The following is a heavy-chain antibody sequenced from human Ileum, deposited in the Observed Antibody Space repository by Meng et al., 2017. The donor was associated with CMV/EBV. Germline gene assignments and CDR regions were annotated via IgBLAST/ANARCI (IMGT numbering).Heavy chain of an antibody. D-gene: IGHD2-2*01. CDR3: AREIVVVPAAMLYYYGMDV. V-gene: IGHV1-8*01. Sequence: ASVQVSCKASGYTFTSYDINWVRQATGQGREGMGWMNPNSGNTGYAQKVQGRVTMTRNTCISTAYMELSSLRSEDTAVYYCAREIVVVPAAMLYYYGMDVWGQGTMVTVSS. CDR1: GYTFTSYD. J-gene: IGHJ6*02. CDR2: MNPNSGNT.